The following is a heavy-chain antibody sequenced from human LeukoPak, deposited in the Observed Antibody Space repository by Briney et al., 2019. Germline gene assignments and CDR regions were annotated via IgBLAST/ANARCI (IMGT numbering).Heavy chain of an antibody. Sequence: GGSLRLSCAASGFTFSSYAMHWVRQAPGKGLEWMAVISYDGSNKYYADSVKGRFTISRDNSKNTLYLQMNSLRAEDTAVYYCARDDGSGSDGFDYWGQGTLVTVSS. CDR1: GFTFSSYA. CDR3: ARDDGSGSDGFDY. CDR2: ISYDGSNK. J-gene: IGHJ4*02. V-gene: IGHV3-30*01. D-gene: IGHD3-10*01.